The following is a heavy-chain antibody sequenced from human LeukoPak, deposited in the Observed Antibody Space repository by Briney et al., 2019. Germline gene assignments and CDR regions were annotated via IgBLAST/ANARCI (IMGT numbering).Heavy chain of an antibody. V-gene: IGHV3-11*01. CDR3: ARRGTSSRAVDY. J-gene: IGHJ4*02. D-gene: IGHD6-6*01. Sequence: PGGSLRLSCAASGFTFSDYYMNWIRQAPGKGLEWVSYISSGANTRYYADSVKGRFTISRDNAKNSLYLQMNSLRAEDTAIYYCARRGTSSRAVDYRGQGTLVTVSS. CDR1: GFTFSDYY. CDR2: ISSGANTR.